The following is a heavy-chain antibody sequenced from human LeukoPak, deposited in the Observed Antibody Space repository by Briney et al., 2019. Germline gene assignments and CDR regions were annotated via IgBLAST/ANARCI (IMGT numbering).Heavy chain of an antibody. CDR1: GFTFSSYA. CDR3: AKDLVLRYFDWFYFDY. V-gene: IGHV3-23*01. Sequence: GGSLRLSCAASGFTFSSYAMSWVRRAPGKGLEWVSAISGSGGSTYYADSVKGRFTISRDNSKNTLYLQMNSLRAEDTAVYYCAKDLVLRYFDWFYFDYWGQGTLVTVSS. CDR2: ISGSGGST. J-gene: IGHJ4*02. D-gene: IGHD3-9*01.